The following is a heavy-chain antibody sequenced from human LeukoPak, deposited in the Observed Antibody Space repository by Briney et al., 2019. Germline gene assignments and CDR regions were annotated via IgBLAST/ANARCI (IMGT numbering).Heavy chain of an antibody. CDR1: GFTFSSYW. V-gene: IGHV3-7*01. CDR2: IKQDGSEK. J-gene: IGHJ4*02. Sequence: GGSLRLSCAASGFTFSSYWMSWVRQAPGKGLEWVANIKQDGSEKYYVDSVEGRFTISRDNAKNSLYLQMNSLRAEDTAVYYCARDGVYDSSGYYYKIKFDYWGQGTLVTVSS. CDR3: ARDGVYDSSGYYYKIKFDY. D-gene: IGHD3-22*01.